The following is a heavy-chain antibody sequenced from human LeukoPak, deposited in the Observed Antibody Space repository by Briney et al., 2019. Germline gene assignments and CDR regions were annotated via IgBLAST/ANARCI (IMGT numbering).Heavy chain of an antibody. CDR1: GFTFSSYA. D-gene: IGHD3-22*01. J-gene: IGHJ4*02. CDR3: AKDRPYYYDSSGYYGGPFDY. V-gene: IGHV3-21*01. CDR2: ISSSSSYI. Sequence: GGSLRLSCAASGFTFSSYAMSWVRQAPGKGLEWVSSISSSSSYIYYADSVKGRFTISRDNSKNTLYLQMNSLRAEDTAVYYCAKDRPYYYDSSGYYGGPFDYWGQGTLVTVSS.